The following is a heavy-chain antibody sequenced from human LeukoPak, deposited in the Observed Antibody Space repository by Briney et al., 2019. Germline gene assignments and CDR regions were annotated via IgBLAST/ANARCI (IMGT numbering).Heavy chain of an antibody. J-gene: IGHJ4*02. CDR3: ARANGIAARPGKNGVDY. CDR2: ISGSGGST. D-gene: IGHD6-6*01. V-gene: IGHV3-23*01. CDR1: GFTFSSYA. Sequence: GGSLRLSCAASGFTFSSYAMSWVRQAPGKGLEWVSAISGSGGSTYYADSVKGRFTISRDNSKDTLYLQMNSLRAEDTAVYYCARANGIAARPGKNGVDYWGQGTLVTVSS.